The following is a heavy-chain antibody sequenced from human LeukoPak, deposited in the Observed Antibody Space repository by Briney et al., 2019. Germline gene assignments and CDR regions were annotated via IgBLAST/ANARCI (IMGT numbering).Heavy chain of an antibody. V-gene: IGHV3-30-3*01. J-gene: IGHJ6*02. CDR1: GFTFSSYA. CDR2: ISYDGSNK. Sequence: PGGSLRLSCAASGFTFSSYAMHWVRQAPGKGLEWVAVISYDGSNKYYADSVKGRFTISRDNSKNTLYLQMNSLRAEDTAVYYCARASERRRIAVAGPSDYYNYGMDVWAKGPRSPSP. D-gene: IGHD6-19*01. CDR3: ARASERRRIAVAGPSDYYNYGMDV.